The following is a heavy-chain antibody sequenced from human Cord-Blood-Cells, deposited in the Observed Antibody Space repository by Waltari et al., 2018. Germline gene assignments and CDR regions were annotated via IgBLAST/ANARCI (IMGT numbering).Heavy chain of an antibody. Sequence: QVQLQQWGAGLLKPSETLSLTCAVYGGSFSGYYWSWIRQPPGKGLEWIGEINHYASTNYNPPLKSRVPISVDTSKNQFSLKLSSVTAADTAVYYCVRGGMVRGVAPYYYYGMDVWGQGTTVTVSS. J-gene: IGHJ6*01. D-gene: IGHD3-10*01. V-gene: IGHV4-34*01. CDR2: INHYAST. CDR1: GGSFSGYY. CDR3: VRGGMVRGVAPYYYYGMDV.